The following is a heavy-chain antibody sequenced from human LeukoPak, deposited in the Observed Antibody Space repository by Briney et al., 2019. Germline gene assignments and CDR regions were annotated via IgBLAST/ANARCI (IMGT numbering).Heavy chain of an antibody. CDR1: GGSMNNYY. CDR3: ARVVIHYDILTGYYVGNNWFDP. V-gene: IGHV4-59*01. D-gene: IGHD3-9*01. J-gene: IGHJ5*02. CDR2: IYHSGST. Sequence: SSETLSLTCTVSGGSMNNYYWTWIRQPPGKGLEWIGYIYHSGSTNYNPSLKSRLTISLDTSKDQFSLKLSSVTAADTAVYYCARVVIHYDILTGYYVGNNWFDPWGQGTLVTVSS.